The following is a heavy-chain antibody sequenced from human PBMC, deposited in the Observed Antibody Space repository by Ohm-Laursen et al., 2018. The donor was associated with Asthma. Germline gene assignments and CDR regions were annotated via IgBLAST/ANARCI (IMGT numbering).Heavy chain of an antibody. V-gene: IGHV4-30-4*08. Sequence: TLSLTWTVSGASITSAPYYWNWIRQHPGKGLEWIGYIYYSWSTYYNPSLKSRVTISVDTSKNQFSLKLSSVTAADTAVYYCARGTLYYYYGMDVWGQGTTVTVSS. CDR1: GASITSAPYY. CDR2: IYYSWST. CDR3: ARGTLYYYYGMDV. J-gene: IGHJ6*02.